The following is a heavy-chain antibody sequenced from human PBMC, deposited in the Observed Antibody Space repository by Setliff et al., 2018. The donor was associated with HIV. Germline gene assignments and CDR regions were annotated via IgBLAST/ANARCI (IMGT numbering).Heavy chain of an antibody. CDR3: AKEFHDFWSGPYYMDV. Sequence: ETLSLTCAVYGETFNGYFWTWIRQSPGKGLEWIASISSGGDYMYVSDSLKGRFTISRDNSKNTLYLQMNSLRAEDTAVYYCAKEFHDFWSGPYYMDVWGKGTTVTVSS. V-gene: IGHV3-23*01. J-gene: IGHJ6*03. D-gene: IGHD3-3*01. CDR2: ISSGGDYM. CDR1: GETFNGYF.